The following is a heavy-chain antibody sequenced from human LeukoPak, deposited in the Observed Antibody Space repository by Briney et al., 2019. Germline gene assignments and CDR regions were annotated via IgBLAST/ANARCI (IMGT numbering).Heavy chain of an antibody. Sequence: GGSLRLSCAPSGFTLSSYWMRWVRQAPRAGLEWVANIKQDGSEKDYVDSVKGRFTISRDNAKNALYLQMSSLRAEDTAVYYCARLPTGIFDYWGQGTLVTVSS. J-gene: IGHJ4*02. D-gene: IGHD3-10*01. CDR2: IKQDGSEK. CDR3: ARLPTGIFDY. V-gene: IGHV3-7*01. CDR1: GFTLSSYW.